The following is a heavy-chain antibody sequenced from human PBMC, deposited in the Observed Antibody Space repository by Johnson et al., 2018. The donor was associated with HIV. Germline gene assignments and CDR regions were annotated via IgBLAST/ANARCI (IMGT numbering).Heavy chain of an antibody. V-gene: IGHV3-7*03. CDR3: ARPIARGASDI. J-gene: IGHJ3*02. CDR2: IKQDGSEK. Sequence: VQLLESGGGLVKPGGSLRLSCAASGVTFSDYYMNWIRQAPGKGLEWVANIKQDGSEKYYVDSVRGRFTISRDNAKNSLYLQMNSLRAEDTAVYYCARPIARGASDIWGQGTMVTVSS. CDR1: GVTFSDYY. D-gene: IGHD3-10*01.